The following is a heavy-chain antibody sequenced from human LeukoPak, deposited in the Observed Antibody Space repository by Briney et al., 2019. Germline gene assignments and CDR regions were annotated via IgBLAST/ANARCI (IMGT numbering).Heavy chain of an antibody. J-gene: IGHJ4*02. CDR2: ISSSGSTI. Sequence: PGGSLRLSCAASGFTFSSYEMNWVRQAPGKGLEWVSYISSSGSTIYYADSVKGRFTISRDNAKNSLYLQMNSLRAEDTAVYYCAREKVYVWGSYRCFDYWGQGTLVTVSS. D-gene: IGHD3-16*02. CDR3: AREKVYVWGSYRCFDY. V-gene: IGHV3-48*03. CDR1: GFTFSSYE.